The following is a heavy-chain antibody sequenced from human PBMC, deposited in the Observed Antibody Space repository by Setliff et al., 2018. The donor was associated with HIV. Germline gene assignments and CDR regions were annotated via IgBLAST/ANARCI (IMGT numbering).Heavy chain of an antibody. Sequence: NPSETLSLTCTVSGDSIGYYYWSWIRQPAGRGLEWMGRIHTSGSTNYNPSLTSRVTPSVDTSKNQFFLKLTSLSAADTAVYYCARDRIEVVVDGPHDVFDVWGRGTTVTVSS. CDR2: IHTSGST. J-gene: IGHJ3*01. CDR3: ARDRIEVVVDGPHDVFDV. CDR1: GDSIGYYY. V-gene: IGHV4-4*07. D-gene: IGHD2-15*01.